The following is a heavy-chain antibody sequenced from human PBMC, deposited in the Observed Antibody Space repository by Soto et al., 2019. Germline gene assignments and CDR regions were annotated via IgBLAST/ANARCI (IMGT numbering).Heavy chain of an antibody. V-gene: IGHV4-39*01. CDR3: ARLTYYYGSGSSYYYYGMDV. D-gene: IGHD3-10*01. CDR1: GGSISSSSYY. Sequence: QLQLQESGPGLVKPSETLSLTCTVSGGSISSSSYYWGWIRQHPGKGLEWIGSIYYSGSTYYNPSLKSRVTISVDTSKNQFSLKLSSVTAADTAVYYCARLTYYYGSGSSYYYYGMDVWGQGTTVTVSS. J-gene: IGHJ6*02. CDR2: IYYSGST.